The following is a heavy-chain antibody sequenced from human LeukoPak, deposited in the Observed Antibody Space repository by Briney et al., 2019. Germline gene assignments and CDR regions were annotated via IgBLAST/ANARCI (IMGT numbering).Heavy chain of an antibody. J-gene: IGHJ3*02. V-gene: IGHV3-48*01. CDR2: ISSSSTTI. Sequence: SGGSLRLSCAASGFSFSRYTMSWVRQAPGKGLEWISYISSSSTTIKYADSVKGRFIISRDNAKNSLYLQMNSLRAEDTAVYYCAREDDAFDIWGQGTMVTVSS. CDR1: GFSFSRYT. CDR3: AREDDAFDI.